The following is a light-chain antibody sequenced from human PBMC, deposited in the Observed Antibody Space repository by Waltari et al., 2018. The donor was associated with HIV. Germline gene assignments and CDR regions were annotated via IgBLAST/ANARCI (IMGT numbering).Light chain of an antibody. CDR1: SSDVGNYNL. V-gene: IGLV2-23*02. CDR3: CSYAASRSVV. CDR2: EVT. Sequence: QSALAQPASVSDSPGQSITISCTGTSSDVGNYNLVSWYQQHPGNFPKLIIYEVTKRPSGGSNRFSGSKSGNTASLTISGLQAEDEADYYCCSYAASRSVVFGGGTKLTVL. J-gene: IGLJ2*01.